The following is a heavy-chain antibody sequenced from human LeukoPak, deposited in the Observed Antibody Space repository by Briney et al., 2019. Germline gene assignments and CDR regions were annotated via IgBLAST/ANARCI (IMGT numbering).Heavy chain of an antibody. CDR1: GFTFSSYA. CDR2: ISYDGSNK. J-gene: IGHJ4*02. D-gene: IGHD4-17*01. Sequence: GGSLRLSCAASGFTFSSYAMHWVRQAPGKGLEWVAVISYDGSNKYYADSVKGRFTISRDNSKNTLYLQMNSLRAEDTAVYYCAKTGDYGDGFDYWGQGTLVTVSS. CDR3: AKTGDYGDGFDY. V-gene: IGHV3-30*04.